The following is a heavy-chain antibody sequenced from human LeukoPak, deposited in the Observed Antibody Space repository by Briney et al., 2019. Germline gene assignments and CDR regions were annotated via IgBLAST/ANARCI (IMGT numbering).Heavy chain of an antibody. Sequence: SETLSLTCTVSGGSISNYYWSWIRQPPGKGLEWIGFMYNRGTTNYDPSLKSRVTISVDTSKNQFSLKLSSVTAADTAVYYCARCRGVAPVEDWGQGTLVTVSS. J-gene: IGHJ4*02. D-gene: IGHD2-2*01. CDR2: MYNRGTT. CDR3: ARCRGVAPVED. CDR1: GGSISNYY. V-gene: IGHV4-59*01.